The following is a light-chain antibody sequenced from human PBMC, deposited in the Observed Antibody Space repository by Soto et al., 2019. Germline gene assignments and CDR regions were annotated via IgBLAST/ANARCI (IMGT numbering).Light chain of an antibody. CDR1: QSVSSSY. CDR2: GAS. Sequence: EIVLTQSPGTLSLSPGERATLSCRASQSVSSSYLAWYQQKPGQAPRLLIYGASSRATGIPDRFSGSGSGTDFTLTISRLEPEDFAVYYCQQYGSSGMFGQGTKVEIK. CDR3: QQYGSSGM. J-gene: IGKJ1*01. V-gene: IGKV3-20*01.